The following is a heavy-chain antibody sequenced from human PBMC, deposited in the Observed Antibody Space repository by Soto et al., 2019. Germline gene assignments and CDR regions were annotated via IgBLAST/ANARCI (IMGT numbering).Heavy chain of an antibody. Sequence: GASVKVSCKASGYTFTSYAMHWVRQAPGQRLEWMGWINAGNGNTKYSQKFQGRVTITRDTSASTAYMELSSLRSEDTAVYYWSCQSCLRAVAAYVIWREGTMVTVSS. CDR1: GYTFTSYA. J-gene: IGHJ3*02. CDR3: SCQSCLRAVAAYVI. D-gene: IGHD2-21*01. V-gene: IGHV1-3*01. CDR2: INAGNGNT.